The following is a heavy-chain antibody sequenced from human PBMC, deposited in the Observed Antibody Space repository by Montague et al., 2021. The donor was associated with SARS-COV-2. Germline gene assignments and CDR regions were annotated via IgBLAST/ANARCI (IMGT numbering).Heavy chain of an antibody. CDR2: IYYSRST. Sequence: SETLSLTCTVSGGSISSYYWRRIRQPPGKGLEWIGYIYYSRSTNYNPSLKSRVTISVDTSKNQFSLKVRSVTAADTAVYYCARRRERWSDAFDIWGQGTMVTVSS. D-gene: IGHD2-15*01. CDR1: GGSISSYY. CDR3: ARRRERWSDAFDI. J-gene: IGHJ3*02. V-gene: IGHV4-59*08.